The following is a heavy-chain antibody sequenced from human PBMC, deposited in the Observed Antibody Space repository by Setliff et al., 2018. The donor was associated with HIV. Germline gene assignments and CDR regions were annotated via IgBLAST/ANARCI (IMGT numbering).Heavy chain of an antibody. CDR3: AKDYFSGYDFRYFFDY. V-gene: IGHV3-7*01. CDR2: IKEDGSEK. J-gene: IGHJ4*02. D-gene: IGHD5-12*01. CDR1: GFTFSSNW. Sequence: GGSLRLSCAASGFTFSSNWMSWVRQAPGKGLEWVANIKEDGSEKHYVDSVKGRFTISRDNSKNTLALQMTSLRVEDTAAYYCAKDYFSGYDFRYFFDYWGQGALVTVSS.